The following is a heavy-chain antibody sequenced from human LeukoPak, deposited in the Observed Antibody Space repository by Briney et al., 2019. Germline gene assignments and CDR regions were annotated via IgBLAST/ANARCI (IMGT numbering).Heavy chain of an antibody. CDR1: GFTFSNYA. D-gene: IGHD5-12*01. Sequence: GGSLRLSCVASGFTFSNYAMSWVRQTPGKGVEWVSSISGSGGSTHYADSVKGRFTISRDNSKNILYLQMNSLRAEDTAVYYCAKDWMSTIINYFDYWGQGTLVTVSS. CDR2: ISGSGGST. CDR3: AKDWMSTIINYFDY. V-gene: IGHV3-23*01. J-gene: IGHJ4*02.